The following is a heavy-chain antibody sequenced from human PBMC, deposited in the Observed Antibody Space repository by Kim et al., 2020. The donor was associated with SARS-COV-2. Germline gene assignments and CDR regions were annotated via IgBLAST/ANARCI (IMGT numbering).Heavy chain of an antibody. CDR2: IYYSGST. D-gene: IGHD3-3*01. CDR3: ARASSVLRFLEWLPNYYYYGMDV. Sequence: SETLSLTCTVSGGSISSYYWSWIRQPPGKGLEWIGYIYYSGSTNYNPSLKSRVTISVDTSKNQFSLKLSSVTAADTAVYYCARASSVLRFLEWLPNYYYYGMDVWGQGTTVTVSS. CDR1: GGSISSYY. V-gene: IGHV4-59*13. J-gene: IGHJ6*02.